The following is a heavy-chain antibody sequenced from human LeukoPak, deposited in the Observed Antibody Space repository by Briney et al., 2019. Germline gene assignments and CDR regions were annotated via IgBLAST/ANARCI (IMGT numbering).Heavy chain of an antibody. CDR1: GSSISSSINY. Sequence: SETLSLTCTASGSSISSSINYWGWVRQPPGKGLAWIGSIHYSGSTYYNPSLKSRVTISVDTSKKQLSLKLRSVYAADAAVYYCARLIAAAGTEYFQHWGQGTLVTVSS. CDR2: IHYSGST. CDR3: ARLIAAAGTEYFQH. V-gene: IGHV4-39*01. J-gene: IGHJ1*01. D-gene: IGHD6-13*01.